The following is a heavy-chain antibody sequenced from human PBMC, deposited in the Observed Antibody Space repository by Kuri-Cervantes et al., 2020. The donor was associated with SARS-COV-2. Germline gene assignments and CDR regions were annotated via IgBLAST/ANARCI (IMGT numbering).Heavy chain of an antibody. D-gene: IGHD3-10*01. Sequence: GESLKISCAASGFTFSSYSMNWVRRAPGKGLEWVSSISSSSSYIYYADSVKGRFTISRDNAKNSLYLQMNSLRAEDTAVYYCASGPGILWFGDDYWGQGTLVTVSS. CDR3: ASGPGILWFGDDY. J-gene: IGHJ4*02. CDR1: GFTFSSYS. V-gene: IGHV3-21*01. CDR2: ISSSSSYI.